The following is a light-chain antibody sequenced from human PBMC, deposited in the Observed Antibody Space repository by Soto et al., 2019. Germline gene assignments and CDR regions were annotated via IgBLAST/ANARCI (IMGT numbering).Light chain of an antibody. J-gene: IGKJ1*01. CDR2: GAS. V-gene: IGKV3-15*01. CDR1: QTVTNN. CDR3: QQYNNWPRT. Sequence: EIVMTQSPATLSVSPGEGATLSCRASQTVTNNLAWYQQKPGQAPGLLIYGASTRATGIPARFSGSGSGTEFTLTISSLQSEDFAVYYCQQYNNWPRTFGQGTKVEIK.